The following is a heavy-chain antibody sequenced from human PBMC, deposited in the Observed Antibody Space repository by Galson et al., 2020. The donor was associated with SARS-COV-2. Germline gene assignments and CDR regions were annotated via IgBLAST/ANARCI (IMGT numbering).Heavy chain of an antibody. CDR2: IYYSGST. D-gene: IGHD3-22*01. CDR3: ARGTYYYDSSGYSVNDAFDI. CDR1: GGSVSSSSYY. V-gene: IGHV4-61*01. Sequence: SETLSLTCTVSGGSVSSSSYYWSWIRQPPGTGLEWIGYIYYSGSTKSNPSLKSRVTISVDTSKNQFSLKLSSVTAADTAVYYCARGTYYYDSSGYSVNDAFDIWGQGTMVTVSS. J-gene: IGHJ3*02.